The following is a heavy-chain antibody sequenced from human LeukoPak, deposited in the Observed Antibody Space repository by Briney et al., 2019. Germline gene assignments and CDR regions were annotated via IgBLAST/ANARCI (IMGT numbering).Heavy chain of an antibody. CDR2: VFHSGSF. Sequence: SETLSLTCSVSSGSITGYYWSWIRQPPGKGLEWIGYVFHSGSFNYNPSLKSRVTISVDTSKNQFSLKLSSVTAADTAVYYCARGRVTATRGFAFDIWGQGTMVTVSS. CDR1: SGSITGYY. D-gene: IGHD2-21*02. J-gene: IGHJ3*02. V-gene: IGHV4-59*01. CDR3: ARGRVTATRGFAFDI.